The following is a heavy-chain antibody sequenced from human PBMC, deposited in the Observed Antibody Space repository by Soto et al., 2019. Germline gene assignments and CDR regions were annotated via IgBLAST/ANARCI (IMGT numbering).Heavy chain of an antibody. J-gene: IGHJ4*02. CDR3: ARVRSSPFRYFDY. CDR1: GDSVSSNSAA. CDR2: TYYRSKWYN. Sequence: SQTLSLTCAISGDSVSSNSAAWNWIRQSPSRGLEWLGRTYYRSKWYNDYAVSVKSRITINPDTSKNQFSLKLSSVTAADTAVYYCARVRSSPFRYFDYWGQGTLVTVSS. V-gene: IGHV6-1*01.